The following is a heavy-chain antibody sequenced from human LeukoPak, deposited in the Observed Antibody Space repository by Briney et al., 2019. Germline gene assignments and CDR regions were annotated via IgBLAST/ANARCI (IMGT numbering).Heavy chain of an antibody. J-gene: IGHJ4*02. Sequence: SETLSLTCTVSGGPIISYYWTWFRKPPGKGLEWIGYIYYSGSTNYNPSLKSRVTISVDTSKNQFSLKLSSVTAADTAVYYCASSSGSYEIDYWGQGTLVTVSS. CDR2: IYYSGST. CDR3: ASSSGSYEIDY. D-gene: IGHD3-10*01. V-gene: IGHV4-59*01. CDR1: GGPIISYY.